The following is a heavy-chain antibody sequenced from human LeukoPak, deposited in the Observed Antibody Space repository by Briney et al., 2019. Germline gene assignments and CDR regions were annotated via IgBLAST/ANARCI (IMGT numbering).Heavy chain of an antibody. D-gene: IGHD3-3*01. CDR3: ARDLGPYYDFWSGPFDY. Sequence: PSETLSLTCTVSGGSISSYYWSWIRQPAGKGLEWIGRIYTSGSTNYNPSLKSRVTISVDTSKNQFSLKLSSVTAADTAVYYCARDLGPYYDFWSGPFDYWGQGTLVTVSS. V-gene: IGHV4-4*07. CDR2: IYTSGST. J-gene: IGHJ4*02. CDR1: GGSISSYY.